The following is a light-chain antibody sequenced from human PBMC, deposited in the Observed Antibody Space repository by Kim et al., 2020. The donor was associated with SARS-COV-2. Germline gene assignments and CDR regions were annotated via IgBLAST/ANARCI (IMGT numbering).Light chain of an antibody. Sequence: PGKTDRITCGGNKIGSKSVHWYQQKPGQAPVLVIYYDSDRPSGIPERFSGSNSGNTATLTISRVEAGDEADYYCQVWDSSSDLSYVFGTGTKVTVL. CDR3: QVWDSSSDLSYV. CDR1: KIGSKS. J-gene: IGLJ1*01. V-gene: IGLV3-21*04. CDR2: YDS.